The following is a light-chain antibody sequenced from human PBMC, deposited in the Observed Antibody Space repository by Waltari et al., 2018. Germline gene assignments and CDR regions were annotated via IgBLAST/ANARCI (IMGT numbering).Light chain of an antibody. J-gene: IGKJ4*01. CDR3: QESYKTPPT. V-gene: IGKV1-39*01. CDR1: QSITTY. Sequence: DIQMTQSPSSLSASIGDRVTITCRASQSITTYLNWYQQKPGKAPKLLIHAASSLQSGVPSRFSGSGSGTDFTLTISSLQPEDFATYSCQESYKTPPTFGGGTKVEIK. CDR2: AAS.